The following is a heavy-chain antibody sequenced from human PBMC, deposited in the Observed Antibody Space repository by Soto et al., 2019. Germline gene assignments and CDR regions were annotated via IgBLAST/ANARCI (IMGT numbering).Heavy chain of an antibody. CDR1: GGYIVSGGYS. CDR2: AYPRGRT. Sequence: QVQLQESGSGLVKPSQTLSLTCAVSGGYIVSGGYSWGWIRQPPGKGLEWIGTAYPRGRTYYDPSLTSRVTISLALTKNQCSLNLNSVTDADTAVYYCARVAGSGWYDAWGQGTLVTVSS. D-gene: IGHD6-19*01. V-gene: IGHV4-30-2*01. CDR3: ARVAGSGWYDA. J-gene: IGHJ5*02.